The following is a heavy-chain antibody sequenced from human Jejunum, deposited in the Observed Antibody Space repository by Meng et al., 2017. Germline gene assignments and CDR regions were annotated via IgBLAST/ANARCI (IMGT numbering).Heavy chain of an antibody. CDR3: VRRRSGASSLFDL. CDR2: IHFSGTT. J-gene: IGHJ5*02. CDR1: GGSLSGYY. V-gene: IGHV4-34*01. D-gene: IGHD2-15*01. Sequence: GSLRLSCTVYGGSLSGYYWSWIRQAPEKGLEFIGDIHFSGTTTYMPSLRSRLTLSLDTSNNQISLNLNSVTAADTATYYCVRRRSGASSLFDLWGKG.